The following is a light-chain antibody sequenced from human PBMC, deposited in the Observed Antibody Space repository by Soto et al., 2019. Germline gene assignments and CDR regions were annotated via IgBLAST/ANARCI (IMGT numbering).Light chain of an antibody. J-gene: IGLJ3*02. CDR2: EAS. V-gene: IGLV2-23*01. CDR3: CSLPNGDTWV. CDR1: NSGVGSHNF. Sequence: QSALTQPASVSGSPGQSITISCTGTNSGVGSHNFVSWYQQYPGKAPKLLIYEASKRPSGLSNRFSGSKSGNTASLTISGLQAEDEADYYCCSLPNGDTWVFGGENKLTV.